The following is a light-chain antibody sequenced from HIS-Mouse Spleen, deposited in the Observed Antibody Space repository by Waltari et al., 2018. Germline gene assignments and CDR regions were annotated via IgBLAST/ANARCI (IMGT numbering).Light chain of an antibody. J-gene: IGLJ2*01. CDR3: YSTDSSGNHRV. CDR1: ALPKKY. V-gene: IGLV3-10*01. CDR2: EDS. Sequence: SYELTQPPSVSVSPGQTARITCSGDALPKKYAYWYQQKSGQAPVLVIYEDSKRHSGITERFSGSSSGTMATWTISGAQVEDEADYYCYSTDSSGNHRVFGGGTKLTVL.